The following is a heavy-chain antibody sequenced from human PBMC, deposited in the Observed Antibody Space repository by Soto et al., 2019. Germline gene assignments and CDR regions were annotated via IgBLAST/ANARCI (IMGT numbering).Heavy chain of an antibody. D-gene: IGHD3-3*01. Sequence: SETLSLTCAVSGGSLGGSPYHWGWIRQPPGKGLEWIGSIDDSAKVYYNPSLRGRVTLFVDTSKNHFSLNLKSVTAADTAVYYCARAHDFWGGRQQAIDSWGQGTLGTVSA. V-gene: IGHV4-39*02. CDR1: GGSLGGSPYH. CDR2: IDDSAKV. CDR3: ARAHDFWGGRQQAIDS. J-gene: IGHJ4*02.